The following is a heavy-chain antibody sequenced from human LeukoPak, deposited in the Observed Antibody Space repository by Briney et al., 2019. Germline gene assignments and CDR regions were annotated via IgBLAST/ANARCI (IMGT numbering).Heavy chain of an antibody. D-gene: IGHD3-9*01. CDR3: TTDLHYDILTGYYGSSYYFDY. V-gene: IGHV3-15*01. J-gene: IGHJ4*02. CDR2: IKSKTDGGTT. CDR1: GFTFSNAW. Sequence: GGSLRLSCAASGFTFSNAWMSWVRQAPGKGLEWVGRIKSKTDGGTTDYAAPVKGRFTISRDDSKNTLYLQMNSLKTEDTAEYYCTTDLHYDILTGYYGSSYYFDYWGQGTLVTVSS.